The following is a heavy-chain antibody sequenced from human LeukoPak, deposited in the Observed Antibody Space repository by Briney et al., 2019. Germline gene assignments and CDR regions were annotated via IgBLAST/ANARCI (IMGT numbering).Heavy chain of an antibody. CDR3: ARHTSGYPDFDY. J-gene: IGHJ4*02. CDR2: IDLSDSYT. V-gene: IGHV5-10-1*01. D-gene: IGHD3-10*01. Sequence: HGESLQISCKGSGYSFTSYWISWVRQMPGKGLEWMGRIDLSDSYTNYSPSFQGHVTISADKSISTAYLQWSSLKASDTAMYYCARHTSGYPDFDYWGQGTLVTVSS. CDR1: GYSFTSYW.